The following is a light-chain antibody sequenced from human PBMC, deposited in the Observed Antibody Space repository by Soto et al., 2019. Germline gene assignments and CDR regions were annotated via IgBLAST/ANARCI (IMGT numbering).Light chain of an antibody. CDR2: DAS. Sequence: DIQMTQSPSTLSGSVGDRVTITCRASQTISSWLAWYQQKVGRAPKLLLYDASTLETGVPSRFSGSGSGTEFTLTISSLQPDDFATYYCQQYKIYSQTFGQGTKVDIK. V-gene: IGKV1-5*01. CDR3: QQYKIYSQT. CDR1: QTISSW. J-gene: IGKJ1*01.